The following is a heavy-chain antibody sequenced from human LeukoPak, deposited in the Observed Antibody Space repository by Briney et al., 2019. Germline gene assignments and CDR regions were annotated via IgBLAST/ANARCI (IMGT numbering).Heavy chain of an antibody. J-gene: IGHJ5*02. D-gene: IGHD1-14*01. Sequence: PSQTLSLTCTVSGGSISSGGYYWSWIRQPPGKGLEWIGYIYHSGSTYYNPSLKSRVTISVDRSKNQFSLKLSSVTAADMAVYYCARCVSEGPTGWFDPWGQGTLVTVSS. CDR3: ARCVSEGPTGWFDP. CDR2: IYHSGST. CDR1: GGSISSGGYY. V-gene: IGHV4-30-2*01.